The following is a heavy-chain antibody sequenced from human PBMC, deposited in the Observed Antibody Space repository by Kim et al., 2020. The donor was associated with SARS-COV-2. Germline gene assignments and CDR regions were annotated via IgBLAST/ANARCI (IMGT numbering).Heavy chain of an antibody. J-gene: IGHJ6*02. V-gene: IGHV3-48*03. CDR3: ARDPYSSSYNYYGMDV. CDR1: GFSFSSYE. D-gene: IGHD6-13*01. Sequence: GGSLRLSCAASGFSFSSYEMNWVRQAPGKGLEWVSYISSSGSTIYDADSVKGRFTISRYNAKNSLYLQMNSLRAEDTAVYYCARDPYSSSYNYYGMDVWGQGTTVTVSS. CDR2: ISSSGSTI.